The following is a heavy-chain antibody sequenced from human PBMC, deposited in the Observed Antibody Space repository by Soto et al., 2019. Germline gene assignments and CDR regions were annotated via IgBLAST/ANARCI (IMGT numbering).Heavy chain of an antibody. CDR3: AAAPSYYASGRHL. J-gene: IGHJ6*02. D-gene: IGHD3-16*01. CDR1: GFAFSDRY. CDR2: IKNRANGFST. Sequence: EMQLAESGGGLVQPGGSLRLSCAASGFAFSDRYMDWVRQAPGKGLEWVGRIKNRANGFSTEYAASVKGRFTISRDDSENSLYLEMNNLKTEDTAVYFCAAAPSYYASGRHLWGQGTTVTVSS. V-gene: IGHV3-72*01.